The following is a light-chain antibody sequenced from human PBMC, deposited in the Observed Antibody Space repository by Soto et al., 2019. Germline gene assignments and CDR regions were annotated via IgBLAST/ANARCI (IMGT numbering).Light chain of an antibody. CDR3: SSYTSSSTRD. J-gene: IGLJ1*01. V-gene: IGLV2-14*01. Sequence: QSALTQPASVSGSPGQSITISCTGTSSDVGGYNYVSWYQQHPGKAPKLMIYEVSNRPSGVSNRFSGSKSGNTASLTISGLQAEDEPDYYCSSYTSSSTRDFGTGTKVTVL. CDR1: SSDVGGYNY. CDR2: EVS.